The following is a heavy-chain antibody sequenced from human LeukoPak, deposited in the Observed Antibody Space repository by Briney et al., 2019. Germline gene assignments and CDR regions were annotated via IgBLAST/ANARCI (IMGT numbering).Heavy chain of an antibody. CDR1: GYTFTSYY. J-gene: IGHJ6*02. D-gene: IGHD5-18*01. V-gene: IGHV1-46*01. CDR2: INPSGGST. CDR3: ARDPTSPWIQLWHYYYYGMDV. Sequence: ASVKVSCKASGYTFTSYYMHWVRQAPGQGLEWMGIINPSGGSTSYAQKFQGRVTMTRDTSTSTVYMELSSLRSEDTAVYYCARDPTSPWIQLWHYYYYGMDVWGQGTTVTVSS.